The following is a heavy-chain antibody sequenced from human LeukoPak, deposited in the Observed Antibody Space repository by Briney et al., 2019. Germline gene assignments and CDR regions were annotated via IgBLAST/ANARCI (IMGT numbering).Heavy chain of an antibody. J-gene: IGHJ4*02. Sequence: PGGSLRLSCAASGFTFSNNAMTWVRQAPGKGLEWVSFINSGGSTSYTGSVKGRFTVSRDNSKNTLYLQMNSLRAEDTAVYYCAKSYDDSGKKYFDYWGQGTLVTVSS. CDR3: AKSYDDSGKKYFDY. CDR2: INSGGST. D-gene: IGHD3-22*01. V-gene: IGHV3-66*01. CDR1: GFTFSNNA.